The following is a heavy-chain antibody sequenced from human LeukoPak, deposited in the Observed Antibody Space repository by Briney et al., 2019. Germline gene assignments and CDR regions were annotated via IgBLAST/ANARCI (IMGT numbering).Heavy chain of an antibody. V-gene: IGHV4-59*01. D-gene: IGHD6-6*01. Sequence: SETLSLTCTVSGGSISSYYWSWIRQPPGKGLEWIGYIYYSGSTNYNPSLKSRVTISVDTSKNQFSLKLSSVTAADTALYYCARGVEYSSSSGLGYWGQRTLVTVSS. J-gene: IGHJ4*02. CDR3: ARGVEYSSSSGLGY. CDR2: IYYSGST. CDR1: GGSISSYY.